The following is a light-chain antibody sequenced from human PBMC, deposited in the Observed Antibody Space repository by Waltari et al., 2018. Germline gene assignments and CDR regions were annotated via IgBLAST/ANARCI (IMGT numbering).Light chain of an antibody. Sequence: DIVMTQSPDSLAVSLGERATLNYRSSHSVSSDSNNKNYLAWYQQKPGQPPKLLINWASTRESGVPDRFSGSGSGTEFTLTISSLQAEDVALYYCQQFYSSPLTFGGGTKEEIK. CDR2: WAS. CDR1: HSVSSDSNNKNY. CDR3: QQFYSSPLT. V-gene: IGKV4-1*01. J-gene: IGKJ4*01.